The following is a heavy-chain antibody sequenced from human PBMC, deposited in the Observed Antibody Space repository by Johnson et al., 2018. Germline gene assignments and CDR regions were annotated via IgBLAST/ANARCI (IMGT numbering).Heavy chain of an antibody. D-gene: IGHD3-3*01. CDR2: VTGKTNSYAT. V-gene: IGHV3-73*01. CDR1: GFTFGDSA. J-gene: IGHJ6*02. Sequence: EVQLVESGGGLVQSGGSLKLSCAVSGFTFGDSAIHLVRQASGKGLEWVGRVTGKTNSYATQYAASVKGRFTISRDDSKGTAYLQMNSLKTEDTAIYYCCSYTHTYYFYGMDVWGQGTTVTVSS. CDR3: CSYTHTYYFYGMDV.